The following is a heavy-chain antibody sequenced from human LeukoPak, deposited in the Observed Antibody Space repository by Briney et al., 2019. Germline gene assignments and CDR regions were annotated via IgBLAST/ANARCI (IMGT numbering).Heavy chain of an antibody. Sequence: PGGSLRLSCAVSEFTFSNHALSWVRQAPGKGLEWVSAISGSGGNTYYADSVKGRFTISRDNSKNTLYLQMNSLRAEDTAVYYCARARATIDYGSGNYYNYYYMDVWGKGTTVTVSS. CDR1: EFTFSNHA. J-gene: IGHJ6*03. CDR3: ARARATIDYGSGNYYNYYYMDV. V-gene: IGHV3-23*01. D-gene: IGHD3-10*01. CDR2: ISGSGGNT.